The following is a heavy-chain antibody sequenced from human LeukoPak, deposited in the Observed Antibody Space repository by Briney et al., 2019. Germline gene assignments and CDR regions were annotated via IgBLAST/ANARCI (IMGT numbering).Heavy chain of an antibody. CDR2: IKSKTDGGTT. V-gene: IGHV3-15*01. CDR1: GFTFSNAW. J-gene: IGHJ4*02. D-gene: IGHD3-10*01. Sequence: PGRSLRLSCAASGFTFSNAWMSWVRQAPGNWLEWVGRIKSKTDGGTTDYAAPVKGRFTISRDDSKNTLYLQMNSLKTEDTAVYYCTTSLSDYYGSGSYYTSPHDYWGQGTLVTVSS. CDR3: TTSLSDYYGSGSYYTSPHDY.